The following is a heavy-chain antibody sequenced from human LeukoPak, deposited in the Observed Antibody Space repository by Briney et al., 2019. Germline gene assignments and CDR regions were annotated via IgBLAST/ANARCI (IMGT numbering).Heavy chain of an antibody. CDR2: IGSKVYSYAK. V-gene: IGHV3-73*01. D-gene: IGHD3-10*01. Sequence: GGSLRLSCAASGFTFSASAVHWVRQASGKGLEWVGRIGSKVYSYAKMYGASVKGRFTISRDDSKKTAYLQMNSLKTEDTAGYYCTRGDVTHFDYWGQGTLVTVSS. J-gene: IGHJ4*02. CDR1: GFTFSASA. CDR3: TRGDVTHFDY.